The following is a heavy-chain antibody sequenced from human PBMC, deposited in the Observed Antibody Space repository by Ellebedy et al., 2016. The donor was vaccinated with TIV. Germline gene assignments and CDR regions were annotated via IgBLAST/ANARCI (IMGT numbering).Heavy chain of an antibody. CDR2: INPNSGDT. J-gene: IGHJ4*02. V-gene: IGHV1-2*02. D-gene: IGHD2-2*01. Sequence: ASVKVSCKASGYTFTDYYMNWVRQAPGQRLEWMGWINPNSGDTNYAQKFQGRVTMTRDTSISTAYMELSRLRSDDTAVYYCASTNDLDYWGQGTLVTVSS. CDR1: GYTFTDYY. CDR3: ASTNDLDY.